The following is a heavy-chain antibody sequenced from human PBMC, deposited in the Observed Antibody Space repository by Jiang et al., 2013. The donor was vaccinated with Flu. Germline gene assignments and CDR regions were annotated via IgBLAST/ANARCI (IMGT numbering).Heavy chain of an antibody. CDR3: ARAGYIFGADAFDI. D-gene: IGHD5-18*01. CDR2: IYYSGST. V-gene: IGHV4-61*01. CDR1: GGSVSSGSYY. J-gene: IGHJ3*02. Sequence: PGLVKPSETLSLTCTVSGGSVSSGSYYWSWIRQPPGKGLEWIGYIYYSGSTNYNPSLKSRVTISVDTSKNQFSLKLSSVTAADTAVYYCARAGYIFGADAFDIWG.